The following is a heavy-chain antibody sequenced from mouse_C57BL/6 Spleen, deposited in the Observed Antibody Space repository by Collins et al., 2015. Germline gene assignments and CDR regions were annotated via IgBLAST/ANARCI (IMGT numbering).Heavy chain of an antibody. CDR2: IYPSDSET. D-gene: IGHD1-1*01. Sequence: QVQLQQPGAELVRPGSSVKLSCKASGYTFTSYWMDWVKQRPGQGLEWIGNIYPSDSETHYNQKFKDKATLTVDKSSSTAYMQLSSLTSEDSAVYYCARQGGSSYDWYFDVWGTGTTVTVSS. V-gene: IGHV1-61*01. CDR3: ARQGGSSYDWYFDV. CDR1: GYTFTSYW. J-gene: IGHJ1*03.